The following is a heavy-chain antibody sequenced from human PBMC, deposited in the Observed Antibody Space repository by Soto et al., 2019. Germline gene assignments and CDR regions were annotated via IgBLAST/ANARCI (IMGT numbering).Heavy chain of an antibody. CDR3: ARVPEAGRPLFDY. J-gene: IGHJ4*02. CDR2: ISSGSSTI. D-gene: IGHD6-6*01. Sequence: PGGSLRLSCVASGFIFSTQSMNWVRQAPGKGLEWVSYISSGSSTIYYADSVRGRFTISRDNSKNTLYLQLNSLRAEDTAVYYCARVPEAGRPLFDYWGQGALVTVSS. CDR1: GFIFSTQS. V-gene: IGHV3-48*01.